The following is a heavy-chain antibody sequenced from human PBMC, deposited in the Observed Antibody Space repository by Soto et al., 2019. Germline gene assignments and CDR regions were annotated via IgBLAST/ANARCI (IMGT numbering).Heavy chain of an antibody. Sequence: GESLKISCKGSGYSFTSYWIGWVRQMPGKGLEWMGIIYPGDSDTRYSPSFQGQVTISADKSISTAYLQWSSLKASNTAMYYCARTGTTWRRWFDPWGQGTLVTVSS. CDR2: IYPGDSDT. CDR3: ARTGTTWRRWFDP. D-gene: IGHD1-7*01. CDR1: GYSFTSYW. V-gene: IGHV5-51*01. J-gene: IGHJ5*02.